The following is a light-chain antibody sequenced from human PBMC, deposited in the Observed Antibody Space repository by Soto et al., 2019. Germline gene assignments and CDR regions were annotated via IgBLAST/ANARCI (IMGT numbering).Light chain of an antibody. V-gene: IGKV3-11*01. J-gene: IGKJ1*01. Sequence: EIVLTQSPATLSLSPGERATLSCRASQSVSSYLAWYQQKPGQAPRLLIYDASNRATSIPARFSGSGSGTDFTLTISSLEPEDFAVYYCQQLRTFGQGTKVEIK. CDR2: DAS. CDR3: QQLRT. CDR1: QSVSSY.